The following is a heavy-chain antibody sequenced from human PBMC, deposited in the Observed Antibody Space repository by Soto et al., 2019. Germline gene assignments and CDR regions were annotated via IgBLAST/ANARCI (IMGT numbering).Heavy chain of an antibody. Sequence: PPQTLSPTPALSGDSVSSNSAAWNWIRQSPSRGLEWLGRTYYRSKWYNDYAVSVKSRITINPDTSKNQFSMQLNSVTPEDTAVYSCARDISDSSGWYVFDYWGQGTLVTVSS. J-gene: IGHJ4*02. V-gene: IGHV6-1*01. CDR3: ARDISDSSGWYVFDY. D-gene: IGHD6-19*01. CDR1: GDSVSSNSAA. CDR2: TYYRSKWYN.